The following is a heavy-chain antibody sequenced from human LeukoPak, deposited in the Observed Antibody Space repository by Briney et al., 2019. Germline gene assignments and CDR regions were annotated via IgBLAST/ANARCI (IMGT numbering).Heavy chain of an antibody. CDR3: ARDSSGWYSPHTNTPHY. V-gene: IGHV3-30*04. D-gene: IGHD6-19*01. J-gene: IGHJ4*02. Sequence: VGSLRLSCAASRFTPTSYAMHWVREAPGKGRGWGAVISYVGSNKYYADSVKGPFTISRDNSKNTLYLQMNSLRAEDTAVYYCARDSSGWYSPHTNTPHYWGQGTLVTVSS. CDR1: RFTPTSYA. CDR2: ISYVGSNK.